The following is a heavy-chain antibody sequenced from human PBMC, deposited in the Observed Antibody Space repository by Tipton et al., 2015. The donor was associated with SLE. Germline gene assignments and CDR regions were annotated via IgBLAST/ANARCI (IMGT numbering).Heavy chain of an antibody. V-gene: IGHV4-59*01. Sequence: TLSLTCAVYGGSFSGYYWSWIRQPPGKGLEWIGYIYYSGSTNYNPSLKSRVTISVDTSKNQFSLKLSSVTAADTAVYYCARGGQWLLYYFDYWGQGTLVTVSS. CDR1: GGSFSGYY. CDR2: IYYSGST. J-gene: IGHJ4*02. D-gene: IGHD6-19*01. CDR3: ARGGQWLLYYFDY.